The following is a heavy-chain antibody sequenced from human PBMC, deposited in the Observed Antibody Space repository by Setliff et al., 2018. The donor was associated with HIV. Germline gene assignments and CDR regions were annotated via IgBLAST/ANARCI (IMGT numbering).Heavy chain of an antibody. CDR1: GFSFSSSW. D-gene: IGHD2-15*01. V-gene: IGHV3-7*01. CDR3: ARRYCSGGLCYQLFDY. CDR2: INGDGGER. Sequence: HPGGSLRLSCAASGFSFSSSWMSWVRQAPGKGLEWVANINGDGGERYYVDSVRGRFTISRGNARNSLYLQMNSLRAEDTAMYYCARRYCSGGLCYQLFDYWGQGALVTVSS. J-gene: IGHJ4*02.